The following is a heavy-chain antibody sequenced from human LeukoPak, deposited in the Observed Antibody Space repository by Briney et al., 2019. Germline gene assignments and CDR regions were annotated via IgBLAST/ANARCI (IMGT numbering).Heavy chain of an antibody. D-gene: IGHD3-22*01. V-gene: IGHV1-18*01. Sequence: GASVKVSCKASGYTFTSYSVSWVRPAPGQGLEWLGWISGYNGNTNYPQKLQGRVTLTTDTSTNTAYMELRSLRSDDTAVYYCARDWDYDRSGHWVAQGSAGGFDIWGQGTMITVSS. CDR3: ARDWDYDRSGHWVAQGSAGGFDI. CDR2: ISGYNGNT. CDR1: GYTFTSYS. J-gene: IGHJ3*02.